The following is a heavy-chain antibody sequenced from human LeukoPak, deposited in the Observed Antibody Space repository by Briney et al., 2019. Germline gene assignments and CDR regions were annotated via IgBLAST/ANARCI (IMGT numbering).Heavy chain of an antibody. V-gene: IGHV1-2*02. CDR2: INPNSGGT. CDR1: GYTFTGYY. J-gene: IGHJ3*02. D-gene: IGHD1-26*01. Sequence: GASVKVSCKASGYTFTGYYMHWARQAPGQGLEWMGWINPNSGGTNYAQKFQGRVTMTRDTSISTAYMELSRLRSDDTAVYYCATAVVGVHDSFDIWGQGTRVTVSS. CDR3: ATAVVGVHDSFDI.